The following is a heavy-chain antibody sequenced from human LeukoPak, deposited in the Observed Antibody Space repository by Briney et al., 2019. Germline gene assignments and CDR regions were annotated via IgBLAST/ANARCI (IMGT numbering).Heavy chain of an antibody. Sequence: GGSLRLSCAASGFTFSSYSMNWVRQMPGKGLEWMGIIYPGDSDTRYSPSFQGQVTISADKSISTAYLQWSSLKASDTAMYYCARGGSYYDILTGYRPLYYFDYWGQGTLVTVSS. D-gene: IGHD3-9*01. CDR3: ARGGSYYDILTGYRPLYYFDY. CDR2: IYPGDSDT. J-gene: IGHJ4*02. V-gene: IGHV5-51*01. CDR1: GFTFSSYS.